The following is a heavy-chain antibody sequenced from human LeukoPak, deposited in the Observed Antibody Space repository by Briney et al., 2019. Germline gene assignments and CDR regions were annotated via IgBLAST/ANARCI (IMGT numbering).Heavy chain of an antibody. D-gene: IGHD2-2*01. Sequence: SETLSLTCAVYGGSFNYYYWSWIRQPPGKGLEWIGDINHRGSANYNPSLKSRVSMSVDTSKNQFSLRLTSVTAADTAVYYCARRVIVVVPAANTTFDSWGQGTLVTVSS. CDR2: INHRGSA. V-gene: IGHV4-34*01. CDR3: ARRVIVVVPAANTTFDS. CDR1: GGSFNYYY. J-gene: IGHJ4*02.